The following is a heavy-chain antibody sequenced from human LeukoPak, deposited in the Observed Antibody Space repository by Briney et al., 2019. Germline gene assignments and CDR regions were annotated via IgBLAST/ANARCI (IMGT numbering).Heavy chain of an antibody. D-gene: IGHD2-15*01. CDR1: GFTFSNYG. CDR3: AKGVVAATNAAYYGMAV. V-gene: IGHV3-30*18. CDR2: ISYDESDK. J-gene: IGHJ6*02. Sequence: GSLRLSCAASGFTFSNYGMHWVRQAPGKGLEWVAVISYDESDKYYADSVKGRFTISRDNSKNTLYLQMNSLRPEDTAVYYCAKGVVAATNAAYYGMAVWGQGTTVTVSS.